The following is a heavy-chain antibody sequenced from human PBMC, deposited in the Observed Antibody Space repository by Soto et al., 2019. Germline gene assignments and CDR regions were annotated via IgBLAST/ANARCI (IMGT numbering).Heavy chain of an antibody. D-gene: IGHD3-9*01. V-gene: IGHV4-39*01. J-gene: IGHJ5*02. CDR2: IYYSGST. Sequence: SETLSLTCTVSGGSISSSSYYWGWIRQPPGKGLEWIGSIYYSGSTYYNPSLKSRVTISVDTSKNQFSLKLSSVTAADTAVYYCARLKHYDILTGYGTNWFDPWGQGTLVTVSS. CDR1: GGSISSSSYY. CDR3: ARLKHYDILTGYGTNWFDP.